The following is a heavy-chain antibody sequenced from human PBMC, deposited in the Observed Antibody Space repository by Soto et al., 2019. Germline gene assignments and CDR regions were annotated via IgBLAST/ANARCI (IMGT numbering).Heavy chain of an antibody. J-gene: IGHJ4*02. V-gene: IGHV4-59*01. CDR3: ASSYYDILTGYSPLNFDY. D-gene: IGHD3-9*01. CDR1: GGSISSYY. CDR2: IYYSGST. Sequence: SETLSLTCTVPGGSISSYYWSWIRQPPGKGLEWIGYIYYSGSTNYNPSLKSRVTISVDTSKNQFSLKLSSVTAADTAVYYCASSYYDILTGYSPLNFDYWGQGTLVTVSS.